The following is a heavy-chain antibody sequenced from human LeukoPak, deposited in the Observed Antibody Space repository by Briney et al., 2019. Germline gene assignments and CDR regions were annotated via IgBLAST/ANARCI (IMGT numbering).Heavy chain of an antibody. J-gene: IGHJ4*02. D-gene: IGHD3-22*01. CDR3: ARHVIDTSGYYLDYFDY. Sequence: SETLSLTCTVSGGSISSGGYYWSWIRQHPGKGLEWIGYIYYSGSTYYNPSLKSRVTISVDTSKNQFSLRLSSVTAADTAVYNCARHVIDTSGYYLDYFDYWGQGTLVTVSS. V-gene: IGHV4-39*01. CDR2: IYYSGST. CDR1: GGSISSGGYY.